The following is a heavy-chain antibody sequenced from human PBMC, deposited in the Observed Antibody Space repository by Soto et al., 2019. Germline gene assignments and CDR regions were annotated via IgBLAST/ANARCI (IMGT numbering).Heavy chain of an antibody. CDR3: ARGSYSSSWYDRYGMDV. J-gene: IGHJ6*02. Sequence: QVQLVQSGAAMKKPGNSVKVSCKASGGTFSSYAISWVRQAPGQGLEWMGGIIPIFGTANYAQKFQGRVTITANETTSIDYTELSSLRSEDTAVYYCARGSYSSSWYDRYGMDVWGQGTTVTVSS. CDR1: GGTFSSYA. CDR2: IIPIFGTA. D-gene: IGHD6-13*01. V-gene: IGHV1-69*12.